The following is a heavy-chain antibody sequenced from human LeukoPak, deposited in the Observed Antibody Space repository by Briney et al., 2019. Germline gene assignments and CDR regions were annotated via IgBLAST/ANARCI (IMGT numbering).Heavy chain of an antibody. CDR3: ATGYSSSGTHYYGMDV. CDR1: GFPFSSYA. V-gene: IGHV3-23*01. D-gene: IGHD6-13*01. CDR2: NSGRGGSI. Sequence: GGSLRLSCGASGFPFSSYAMSGLRQAPGRGLEGVSANSGRGGSIYYADSVRGVFTISRDNAKDTLYPKMTNQRAEDTAVYYCATGYSSSGTHYYGMDVWGQGTTVTVSS. J-gene: IGHJ6*02.